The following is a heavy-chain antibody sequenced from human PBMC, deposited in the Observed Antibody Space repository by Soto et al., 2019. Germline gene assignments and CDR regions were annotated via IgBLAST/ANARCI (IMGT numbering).Heavy chain of an antibody. J-gene: IGHJ5*02. CDR3: ARMATSGTLNWFDP. Sequence: GASVKVSCKASGYTFGNNDISWVRQATGQGLEWMGWMNPNSGNTGYAQKFQGRVSVTRNTSITTAYLELSSLRSDDTAIYYCARMATSGTLNWFDPWGQGTLVTVSS. CDR1: GYTFGNND. CDR2: MNPNSGNT. V-gene: IGHV1-8*01.